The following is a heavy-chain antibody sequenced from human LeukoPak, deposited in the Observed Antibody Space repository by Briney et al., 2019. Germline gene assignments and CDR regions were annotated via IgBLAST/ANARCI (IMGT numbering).Heavy chain of an antibody. V-gene: IGHV4-31*03. CDR2: IYDSGST. Sequence: PSQTLSLTCTVSGGSISRGGYYWSWIRQHPGKGLEWIGYIYDSGSTYYSPSLKSRTTTSVDTSKSQFSLKLSSVTAADTAVYYCARCYGSGDVFDIWGQGTMVTVSS. D-gene: IGHD3-10*01. CDR1: GGSISRGGYY. J-gene: IGHJ3*02. CDR3: ARCYGSGDVFDI.